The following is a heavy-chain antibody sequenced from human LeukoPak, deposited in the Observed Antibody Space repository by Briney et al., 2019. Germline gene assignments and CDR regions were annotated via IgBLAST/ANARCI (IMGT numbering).Heavy chain of an antibody. CDR3: ARSARLRFLEWLSTFDY. CDR1: GGSISSYY. Sequence: PSETLSLTCTVSGGSISSYYWGWIRQPPGKGLEWIGSIYYSGSTYYNPSLKSRVTISVDTSKNQFSLKLSSVTAADTAVYYCARSARLRFLEWLSTFDYWGQGTLVTVSS. CDR2: IYYSGST. V-gene: IGHV4-39*01. D-gene: IGHD3-3*01. J-gene: IGHJ4*02.